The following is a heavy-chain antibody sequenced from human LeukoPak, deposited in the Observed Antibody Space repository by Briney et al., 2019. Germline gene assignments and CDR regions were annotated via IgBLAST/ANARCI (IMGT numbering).Heavy chain of an antibody. Sequence: GGSLRLSCAASGFTFSSYAMHWVRQAPGKGLEWVAVISYDGSNKYYADSVKGRLTISRDNSKNTLYLQMNSLRAEDTAVYYCARDLGGYSGYDSPPHYYYYGMDVWGQGTTVTVSS. CDR1: GFTFSSYA. CDR3: ARDLGGYSGYDSPPHYYYYGMDV. J-gene: IGHJ6*02. CDR2: ISYDGSNK. V-gene: IGHV3-30*04. D-gene: IGHD5-12*01.